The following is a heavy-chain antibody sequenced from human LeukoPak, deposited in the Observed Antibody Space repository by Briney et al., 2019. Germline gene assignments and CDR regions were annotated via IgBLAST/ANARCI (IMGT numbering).Heavy chain of an antibody. Sequence: GGSLRLSCAASGFTFGSYGTHWVRQAPGKGLEWVAFIRYDGSNKYYADSVKGRFTISRDNSKNTLYLQMNSLRAEDTAVYYCAKDRHYGDSTGAFDIWGQGTMVTVSS. CDR1: GFTFGSYG. CDR3: AKDRHYGDSTGAFDI. D-gene: IGHD4-17*01. CDR2: IRYDGSNK. J-gene: IGHJ3*02. V-gene: IGHV3-30*02.